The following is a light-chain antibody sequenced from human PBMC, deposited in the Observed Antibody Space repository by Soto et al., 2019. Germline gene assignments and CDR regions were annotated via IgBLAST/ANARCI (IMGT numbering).Light chain of an antibody. J-gene: IGLJ2*01. CDR3: CSYAGSTGHVV. Sequence: QSVLTQPASVSGSPGQSITISCTGTSRDVGSYNLVSWYQQHPGKAPKLMIYEVSKRPSGVSNRFSGSKSGNTASLTISGLQAEDEADYYCCSYAGSTGHVVFGGGTKVTVL. CDR2: EVS. V-gene: IGLV2-23*02. CDR1: SRDVGSYNL.